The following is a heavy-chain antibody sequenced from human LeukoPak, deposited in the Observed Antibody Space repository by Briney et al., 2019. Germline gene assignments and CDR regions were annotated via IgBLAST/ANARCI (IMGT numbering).Heavy chain of an antibody. CDR2: IYSGGDT. J-gene: IGHJ4*02. CDR1: GFTVISNY. V-gene: IGHV3-66*02. Sequence: GGSLRLSCAASGFTVISNYMSWVRQAPGKGLEWVSVIYSGGDTYYADSVKGRFTISRDNSKNTLYLQMNSLRAEDTAVYYCARELTHGGKTYWGQGTLVTVSS. CDR3: ARELTHGGKTY. D-gene: IGHD4-23*01.